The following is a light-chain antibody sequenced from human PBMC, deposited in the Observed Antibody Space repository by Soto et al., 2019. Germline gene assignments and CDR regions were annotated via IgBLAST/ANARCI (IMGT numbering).Light chain of an antibody. CDR1: QSVSTY. CDR2: DAS. J-gene: IGKJ2*01. Sequence: EIVLTQSPATLSLSPGESATLSCRASQSVSTYLAWSQHRPGLAPRLLIYDASNRATGIPARFSGSGSGTDFTLTIRSLEPEDFAVYYCQQRSNWPPYTFGQGTKLEIK. CDR3: QQRSNWPPYT. V-gene: IGKV3-11*01.